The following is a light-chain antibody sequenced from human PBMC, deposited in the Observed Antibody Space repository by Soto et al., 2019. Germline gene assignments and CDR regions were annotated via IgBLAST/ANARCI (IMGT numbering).Light chain of an antibody. CDR2: GAS. Sequence: EIVMSQSPATLSVSPGEGATLSCRASQSVSSKLAWYQQKPGQAPRLLIYGASTRATGIPDRFSGSGSGTDFTLTVSSLQSEDFGVYYCQQYWKWPITFGQGTRLEIK. CDR1: QSVSSK. V-gene: IGKV3-15*01. CDR3: QQYWKWPIT. J-gene: IGKJ5*01.